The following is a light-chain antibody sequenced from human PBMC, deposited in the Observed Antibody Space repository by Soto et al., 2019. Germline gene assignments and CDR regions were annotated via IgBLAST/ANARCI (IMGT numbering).Light chain of an antibody. CDR2: AAS. V-gene: IGKV1-16*02. CDR3: QQCNNFPLT. J-gene: IGKJ4*01. CDR1: QYISNY. Sequence: DIQMTQSPSSLSASVGDTVTITCRASQYISNYVAWFQQKPGQAPKSLIYAASKLHSGVPSKFTGSGSGTDFTLTISSLQPDDSATYYCQQCNNFPLTFGGGTKVEI.